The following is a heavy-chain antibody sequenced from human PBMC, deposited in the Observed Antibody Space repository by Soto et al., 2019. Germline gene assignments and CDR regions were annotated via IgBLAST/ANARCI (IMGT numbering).Heavy chain of an antibody. CDR1: GYTFSNYG. D-gene: IGHD6-13*01. CDR2: ISGYNGNT. CDR3: ARGGSSWSAEYYQH. V-gene: IGHV1-18*01. Sequence: QVRLVQSGAEVKKPGASVKVSCKASGYTFSNYGISWVRQAPGQGPEWMGWISGYNGNTNYAQTLQGRVTMTTDTSTSTGYMELRSLRSDDTAVYYCARGGSSWSAEYYQHWGQGTLVIVSS. J-gene: IGHJ1*01.